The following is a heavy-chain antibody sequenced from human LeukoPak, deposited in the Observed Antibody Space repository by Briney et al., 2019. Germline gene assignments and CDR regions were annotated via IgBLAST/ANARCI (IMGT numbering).Heavy chain of an antibody. CDR1: GFTFSNYR. CDR3: ARQLKGGHGDSPVGY. V-gene: IGHV3-74*01. J-gene: IGHJ4*02. Sequence: PGGSLRLSCAASGFTFSNYRMHWVRQPPGKGLVWVSHVNGDGSSTSYADSVKGRFTISRDNSKNTLYLQMNSLRAEDTAVYSCARQLKGGHGDSPVGYWGQGTLVTVSS. D-gene: IGHD4-17*01. CDR2: VNGDGSST.